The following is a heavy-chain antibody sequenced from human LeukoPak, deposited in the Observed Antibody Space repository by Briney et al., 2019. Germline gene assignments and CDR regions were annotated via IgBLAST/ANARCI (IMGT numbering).Heavy chain of an antibody. CDR1: GFTFSSYS. CDR3: AKEGSWFGKFPFDY. D-gene: IGHD3-10*01. Sequence: GGSLRLSCAASGFTFSSYSMNWVRQAPGKGLEWVSAISGSGGSTYYADSVKGRFTISRDNSKNTLYLRMSTLRAEDTAVYYCAKEGSWFGKFPFDYWGQGALVSVSS. J-gene: IGHJ4*02. V-gene: IGHV3-23*01. CDR2: ISGSGGST.